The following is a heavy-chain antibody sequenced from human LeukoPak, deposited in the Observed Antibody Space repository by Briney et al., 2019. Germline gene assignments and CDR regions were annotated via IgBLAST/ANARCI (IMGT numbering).Heavy chain of an antibody. CDR3: ATVIGYSSSRTFDY. CDR1: GGTFSSYA. CDR2: IIPIFGTA. Sequence: ASVKVSCKASGGTFSSYAISWVRQAPGQGLEWMGGIIPIFGTAIYAQKFQGRVTMTEDTSTDTAYMELSSLRSEDTAVYYCATVIGYSSSRTFDYWGQGTLVTVSS. J-gene: IGHJ4*02. V-gene: IGHV1-69*06. D-gene: IGHD6-13*01.